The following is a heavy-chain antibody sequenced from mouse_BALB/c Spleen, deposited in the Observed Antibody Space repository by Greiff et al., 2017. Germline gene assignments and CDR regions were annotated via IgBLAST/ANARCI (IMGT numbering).Heavy chain of an antibody. CDR1: GFTFSSYG. CDR3: ARLTTAPWYFDV. J-gene: IGHJ1*01. Sequence: EVQLVESGGDLVKPGGSLKLSCAASGFTFSSYGMSWVRQTPDKRLEWVATISSGGSYTYYPDSVKGRFTISRDNAKNTLYLQMSSLKSEDTAMYYVARLTTAPWYFDVWGAGTTVTVSS. V-gene: IGHV5-6*01. D-gene: IGHD1-2*01. CDR2: ISSGGSYT.